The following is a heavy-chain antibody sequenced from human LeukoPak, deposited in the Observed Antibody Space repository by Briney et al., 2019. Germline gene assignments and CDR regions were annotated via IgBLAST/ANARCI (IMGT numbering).Heavy chain of an antibody. V-gene: IGHV3-53*01. CDR3: ARDDGSYGPFDY. J-gene: IGHJ4*02. D-gene: IGHD5-18*01. CDR1: GFIVSSNY. CDR2: IYSGGST. Sequence: GGSLRLSCAASGFIVSSNYMNWVRQAPGKGLDWVSVIYSGGSTYYADSVKGRFTISRDNSKNTLYLQMNSLRAEDTAVYYCARDDGSYGPFDYWGQGTLVTVSS.